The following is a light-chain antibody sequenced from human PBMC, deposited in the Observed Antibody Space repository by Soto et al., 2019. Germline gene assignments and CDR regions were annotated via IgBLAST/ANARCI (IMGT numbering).Light chain of an antibody. V-gene: IGKV1-5*03. Sequence: IQMTQSPSTLSASVGDRFTITCRASQSISSWLAWYQQKPGKAPKLLIYKASTLKSGVPSRFSGSGSGTELPLTLSSLQPDDFATCYLQHYNSYSEAIGQGTKVDI. J-gene: IGKJ1*01. CDR2: KAS. CDR3: QHYNSYSEA. CDR1: QSISSW.